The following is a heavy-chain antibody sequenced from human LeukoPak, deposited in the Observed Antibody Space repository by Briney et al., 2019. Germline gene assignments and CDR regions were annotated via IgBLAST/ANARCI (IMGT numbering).Heavy chain of an antibody. CDR2: IRPGDSNI. V-gene: IGHV5-51*01. CDR1: GYSFTSFW. D-gene: IGHD3-10*01. CDR3: GRRPYGSGSFFDR. Sequence: GESLKISCKGFGYSFTSFWIGWVRQMPGKGLEWMGIIRPGDSNIEYSPSFQGQITVSADKSISTAYLQWSSLKASDTAMYYCGRRPYGSGSFFDRRGQGTLVTVSS. J-gene: IGHJ4*02.